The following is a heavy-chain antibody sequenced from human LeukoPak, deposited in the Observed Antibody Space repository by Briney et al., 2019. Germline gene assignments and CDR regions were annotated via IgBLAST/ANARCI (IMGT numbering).Heavy chain of an antibody. CDR2: INWKGDRT. CDR1: GFTFDDYG. V-gene: IGHV3-20*04. Sequence: GGSLRLSCAASGFTFDDYGMSWVRQVAGKGLEWVSTINWKGDRTYYVDSVKGRFTISRDNRKNSLYLQMNSLRAEDPAVYYCARGTEFDYWGQGTLVTVS. J-gene: IGHJ4*02. CDR3: ARGTEFDY.